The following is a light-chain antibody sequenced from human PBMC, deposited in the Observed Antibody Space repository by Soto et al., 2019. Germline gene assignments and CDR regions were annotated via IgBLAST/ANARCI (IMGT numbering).Light chain of an antibody. CDR2: GAS. CDR3: QQYNNWPPYT. Sequence: IVMTQSPATLSVSPGERATLSCRASQSVSSNLAWYQQKPGQAPRLLIYGASTRATGIPARFSGSGSGTEVTLTISSLQSEDFAVYYRQQYNNWPPYTFGQGTKLEIK. V-gene: IGKV3-15*01. CDR1: QSVSSN. J-gene: IGKJ2*01.